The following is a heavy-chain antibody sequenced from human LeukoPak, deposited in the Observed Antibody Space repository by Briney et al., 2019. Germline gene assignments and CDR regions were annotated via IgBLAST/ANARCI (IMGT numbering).Heavy chain of an antibody. D-gene: IGHD6-13*01. CDR1: GFTFSNAW. J-gene: IGHJ4*02. CDR2: IKSKTDGGTT. CDR3: TTPYSSSWYYFDY. V-gene: IGHV3-15*01. Sequence: PGGSLRLSCAASGFTFSNAWMSWVRQAPGKGLEWVGRIKSKTDGGTTDYAAPVKGRFTISRDDSQNTLYLQMNSLKTEDTAVYYCTTPYSSSWYYFDYWGQGTLVTVSS.